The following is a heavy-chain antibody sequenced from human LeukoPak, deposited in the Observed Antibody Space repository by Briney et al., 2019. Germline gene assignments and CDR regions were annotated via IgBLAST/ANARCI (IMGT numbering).Heavy chain of an antibody. V-gene: IGHV4-39*01. D-gene: IGHD3-22*01. CDR2: IQYTGRT. Sequence: SETLSLTCTVSDDSFTSTNYWWDWVRLPPGKGLEWIGGIQYTGRTFSNPSLKSRVTISVDTSKKQFSLDLRSATAADTAVYYCARRRHHYDSHALWGQGTRVTVSS. CDR3: ARRRHHYDSHAL. J-gene: IGHJ3*01. CDR1: DDSFTSTNYW.